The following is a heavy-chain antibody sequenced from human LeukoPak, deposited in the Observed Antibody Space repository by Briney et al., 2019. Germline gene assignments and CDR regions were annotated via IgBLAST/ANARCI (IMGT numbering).Heavy chain of an antibody. CDR2: ISYDGSNK. J-gene: IGHJ4*02. V-gene: IGHV3-30*01. D-gene: IGHD4-11*01. CDR3: AGGWTTGFDY. CDR1: GFTFSSYA. Sequence: GGSLRLSCAASGFTFSSYAMHWVRQAPGKGLEWVAVISYDGSNKYYADSVKGRFTISRDNSKNTLYLQMNSLRAEDTAVYYCAGGWTTGFDYWGQGTLVTVSS.